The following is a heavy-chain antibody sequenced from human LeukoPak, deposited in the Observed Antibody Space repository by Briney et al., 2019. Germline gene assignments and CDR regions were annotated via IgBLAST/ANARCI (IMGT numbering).Heavy chain of an antibody. CDR2: ISSSSSYI. V-gene: IGHV3-21*01. CDR1: GFTFSSYS. Sequence: PGGSLRLSCAASGFTFSSYSMNWVRQAPGKGLEWVSSISSSSSYIYHADSVKGRFTISRDNAKNSLYLQMNSLRAEDTAVYYCARDNTGSVRGVIISGSMDVWGQGTTVTVSS. CDR3: ARDNTGSVRGVIISGSMDV. D-gene: IGHD3-10*01. J-gene: IGHJ6*02.